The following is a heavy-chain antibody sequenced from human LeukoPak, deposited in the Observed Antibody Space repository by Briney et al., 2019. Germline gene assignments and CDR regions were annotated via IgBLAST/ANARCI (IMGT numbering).Heavy chain of an antibody. V-gene: IGHV4-59*01. CDR2: ISYTGST. CDR3: GRSKGSGNYFGS. CDR1: GDSISNYY. D-gene: IGHD3-10*01. Sequence: PSETLSLTCTVSGDSISNYYWSWIRQPPGKGLEWIGYISYTGSTNYNPSLKSRGTLSIDTSKSQFSLNLNSVTAGDTATYYCGRSKGSGNYFGSWGEGTLVTVSS. J-gene: IGHJ4*02.